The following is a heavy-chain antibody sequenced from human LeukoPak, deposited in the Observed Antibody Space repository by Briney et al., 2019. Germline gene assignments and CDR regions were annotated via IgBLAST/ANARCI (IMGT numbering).Heavy chain of an antibody. CDR3: AKKYSGSYYFHY. D-gene: IGHD1-26*01. Sequence: PGGTLRLSCAASGFTFSSYGMSWVRQAPGKGLEWVSAISGSGGSAYYAGSVNGRFTISRDNSKNTLSLQMNSLRAEDTAVYYCAKKYSGSYYFHYWGQGTLVTVSS. J-gene: IGHJ4*02. V-gene: IGHV3-23*01. CDR2: ISGSGGSA. CDR1: GFTFSSYG.